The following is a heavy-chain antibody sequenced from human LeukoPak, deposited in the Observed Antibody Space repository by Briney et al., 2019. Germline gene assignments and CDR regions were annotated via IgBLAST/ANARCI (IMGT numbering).Heavy chain of an antibody. CDR3: ARDLLNDEGSSYFFDQ. CDR2: ISKSSDRI. V-gene: IGHV3-48*04. Sequence: GGSLRLSCAASGFTFSSYSMNWVRLAPGKGLEWVSYISKSSDRIYHADSVKGRFTISRDNAKNSLYLQTDSLRAEDTAVYYCARDLLNDEGSSYFFDQWGQGTLVTVSS. D-gene: IGHD2-2*01. CDR1: GFTFSSYS. J-gene: IGHJ4*02.